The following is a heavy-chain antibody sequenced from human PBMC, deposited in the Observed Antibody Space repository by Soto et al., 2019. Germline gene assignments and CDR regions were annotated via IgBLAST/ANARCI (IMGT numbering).Heavy chain of an antibody. CDR1: GGSFSGYY. V-gene: IGHV4-59*08. J-gene: IGHJ4*02. CDR3: ARHIALSGSFPFDY. CDR2: IYYSGST. Sequence: SETLSLTCAVYGGSFSGYYWSWIRQPPGKGLEWIGYIYYSGSTNYNPSLKSRVTISVNTSENQFSLKLSSVTTADTAVYYCARHIALSGSFPFDYWGQGTLVTVSS. D-gene: IGHD3-3*01.